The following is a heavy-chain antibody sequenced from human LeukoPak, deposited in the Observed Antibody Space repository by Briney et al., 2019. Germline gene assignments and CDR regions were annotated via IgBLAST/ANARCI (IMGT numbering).Heavy chain of an antibody. Sequence: SETLSLTCTVSRGSISSFWWSWVRQPPGKGLEWIGYISESGTPKYNPSLKSRVTISRDTSKSQVSLKMTLVTAADTAMYFCASLGGTYDYWGQGILVTVSS. CDR2: ISESGTP. CDR1: RGSISSFW. D-gene: IGHD1-26*01. V-gene: IGHV4-59*08. J-gene: IGHJ4*02. CDR3: ASLGGTYDY.